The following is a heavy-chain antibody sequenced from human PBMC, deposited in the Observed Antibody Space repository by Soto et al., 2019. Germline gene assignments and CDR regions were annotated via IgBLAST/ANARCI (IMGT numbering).Heavy chain of an antibody. Sequence: XESLRLSCAASGFNFSNHWMHWVRQRPAEGLVWVSRITNDGKSKAYAESVKGRFAISRDNAKNTLYLQMNGLTAEDTAVYYCARESGDWPLNWFDPWGQGTLVTVSS. CDR3: ARESGDWPLNWFDP. V-gene: IGHV3-74*01. CDR1: GFNFSNHW. CDR2: ITNDGKSK. D-gene: IGHD2-21*02. J-gene: IGHJ5*02.